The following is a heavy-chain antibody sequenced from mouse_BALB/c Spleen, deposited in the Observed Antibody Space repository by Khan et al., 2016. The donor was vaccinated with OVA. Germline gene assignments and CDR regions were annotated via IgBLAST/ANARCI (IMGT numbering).Heavy chain of an antibody. Sequence: EVKLEESGPGLVKPSQSLSLTCTVTGYSITSGYGWNWIRQFPGNKLEWMGYISYSGSTNYNPSLKSRISITRATSKNQFFLQLNSVTTEDTATYYSARTARIKYWGQGTTLTVSS. CDR2: ISYSGST. D-gene: IGHD1-2*01. V-gene: IGHV3-2*02. CDR1: GYSITSGYG. CDR3: ARTARIKY. J-gene: IGHJ2*01.